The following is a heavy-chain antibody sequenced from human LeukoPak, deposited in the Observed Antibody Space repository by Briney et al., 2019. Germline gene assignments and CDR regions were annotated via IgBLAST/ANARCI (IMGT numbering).Heavy chain of an antibody. CDR2: ISTSSSYI. J-gene: IGHJ6*03. V-gene: IGHV3-21*01. Sequence: GGSLRLSCAASGFTFSSYGMSWVRQAPGKGLEWVSFISTSSSYIHNADSVKGRFTISRDNAESSLYLQMNSLRAEDTAVYYCARAAIAAARIYYYMDVWGKGTTVTVSS. CDR3: ARAAIAAARIYYYMDV. CDR1: GFTFSSYG. D-gene: IGHD6-13*01.